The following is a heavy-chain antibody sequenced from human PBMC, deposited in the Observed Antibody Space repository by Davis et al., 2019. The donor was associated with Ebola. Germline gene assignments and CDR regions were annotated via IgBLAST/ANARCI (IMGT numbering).Heavy chain of an antibody. V-gene: IGHV3-23*01. Sequence: GESLKISCAASGFTFSSYAMSWVRQAPGKGLEWVSAISGSGGSTYYADSVKGRFTISRDNSKKTLYLQMNSLRAEDTAVYFCAKDRPEGYCSGGSCLPFDNWGQGTLVTVSS. CDR1: GFTFSSYA. J-gene: IGHJ4*02. CDR2: ISGSGGST. D-gene: IGHD2-15*01. CDR3: AKDRPEGYCSGGSCLPFDN.